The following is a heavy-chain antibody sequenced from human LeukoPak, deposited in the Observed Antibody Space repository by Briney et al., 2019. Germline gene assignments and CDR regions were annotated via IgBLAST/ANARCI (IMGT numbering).Heavy chain of an antibody. V-gene: IGHV3-9*01. J-gene: IGHJ5*02. CDR2: ISWNSGSI. D-gene: IGHD2-2*01. Sequence: GGSLRLSCAASGFTFDDYAMHWVRQAPGKGLEWVSGISWNSGSIGYADSVKGRFTISRDNAENSLYLQMNSLRAEDTALYYCAKAHCSSTSCFSNWFDPWGQGTLVTVSS. CDR3: AKAHCSSTSCFSNWFDP. CDR1: GFTFDDYA.